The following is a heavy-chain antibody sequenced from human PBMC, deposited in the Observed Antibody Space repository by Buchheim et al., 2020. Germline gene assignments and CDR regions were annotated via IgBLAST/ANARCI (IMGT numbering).Heavy chain of an antibody. CDR3: ARDRDYSKFGYYYYGMDV. CDR2: INPNSGGT. Sequence: QVQLVQSGAEVKKPGASVMVSCKASGYTFSGYYMHWVRQAPGQGLEWMGWINPNSGGTKYALRFQGRVTMTRDTSLSTAYMELRSLISDDTAVYYCARDRDYSKFGYYYYGMDVWGQGTT. D-gene: IGHD4-11*01. CDR1: GYTFSGYY. J-gene: IGHJ6*02. V-gene: IGHV1-2*02.